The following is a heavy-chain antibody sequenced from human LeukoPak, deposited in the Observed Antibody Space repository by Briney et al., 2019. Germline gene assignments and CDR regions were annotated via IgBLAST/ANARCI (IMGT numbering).Heavy chain of an antibody. V-gene: IGHV1-69*13. J-gene: IGHJ3*02. CDR1: GGTFSSYA. CDR2: IIPIFGTA. D-gene: IGHD3-22*01. Sequence: SVKVSCTASGGTFSSYAISWVRQAPGQGLERMGGIIPIFGTANYAQKFQGRVTITADESTSTAYMELSSLRSEDTAVYYCARGVAYYDSSGYFRGDDAFDIWGQGTMVTVSS. CDR3: ARGVAYYDSSGYFRGDDAFDI.